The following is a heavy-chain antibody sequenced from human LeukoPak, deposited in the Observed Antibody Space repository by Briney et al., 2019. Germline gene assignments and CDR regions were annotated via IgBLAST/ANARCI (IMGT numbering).Heavy chain of an antibody. CDR1: GFTFSSYS. J-gene: IGHJ4*02. Sequence: SGGSLRLSCAASGFTFSSYSMNWVRQAPGKGLEWVSSISSSSSYIYYADSVKGRFTISRDNAKNSLYLQMNSLRAEDTAVYYCARGFTIFGVVIKHFDYWGQGTLVTVSS. CDR3: ARGFTIFGVVIKHFDY. V-gene: IGHV3-21*01. CDR2: ISSSSSYI. D-gene: IGHD3-3*01.